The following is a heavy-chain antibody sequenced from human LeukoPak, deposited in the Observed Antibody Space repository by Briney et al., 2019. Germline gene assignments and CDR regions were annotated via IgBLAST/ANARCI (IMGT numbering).Heavy chain of an antibody. J-gene: IGHJ4*02. CDR1: GGTFSSYA. CDR3: VILPSRGGVLPIDY. D-gene: IGHD3-16*01. V-gene: IGHV1-69*05. Sequence: GASVKVSCKASGGTFSSYAISWVRQAPGQGLEWMGGIIPIFGTANYAQKFQGRVTITTDESTSTAYMELSSLRSEDTAVYYCVILPSRGGVLPIDYWGQGTLVTVSS. CDR2: IIPIFGTA.